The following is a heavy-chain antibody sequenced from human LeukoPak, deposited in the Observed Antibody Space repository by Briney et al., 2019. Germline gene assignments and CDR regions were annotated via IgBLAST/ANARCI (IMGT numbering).Heavy chain of an antibody. J-gene: IGHJ4*02. V-gene: IGHV3-23*01. CDR1: GFTFSSYG. CDR3: ARGIRTPSYYDILTGYYNVMNY. CDR2: ISVGGST. D-gene: IGHD3-9*01. Sequence: GGSLRLSCAASGFTFSSYGMSWVRQAPGKGLEWVSAISVGGSTYYADSVKGRFTISRDNSKNTLYLQMNSLRAEDTAVYYCARGIRTPSYYDILTGYYNVMNYWGQGTLVTVSS.